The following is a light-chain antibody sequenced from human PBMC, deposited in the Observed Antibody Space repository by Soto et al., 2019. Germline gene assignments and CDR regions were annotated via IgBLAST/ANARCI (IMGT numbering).Light chain of an antibody. V-gene: IGLV2-14*01. CDR3: SSHTASSTVV. CDR2: DVT. Sequence: QSALTQPASVSASPGQSITISCTGTSSDIGGYNYVSWYQQYPGKAPKLMIYDVTDRPSGVSNRFSGSKSGNTASLTISGLQAEDEADYYCSSHTASSTVVFGGGTQLTVL. CDR1: SSDIGGYNY. J-gene: IGLJ3*02.